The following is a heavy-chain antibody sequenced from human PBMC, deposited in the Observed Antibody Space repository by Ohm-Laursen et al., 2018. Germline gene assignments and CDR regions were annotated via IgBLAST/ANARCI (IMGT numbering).Heavy chain of an antibody. CDR2: INPNSGGT. V-gene: IGHV1-2*02. Sequence: ASVKVSCKASAYTFTGYLMHWVRQAPGQGLEWMGWINPNSGGTKYSQKFQGRVTMTRDTSINAAYMELSGLRSDDTAVYYCAREGVIATNINQGNDAFDIWGQGAMVTVSS. CDR1: AYTFTGYL. D-gene: IGHD2-21*01. J-gene: IGHJ3*02. CDR3: AREGVIATNINQGNDAFDI.